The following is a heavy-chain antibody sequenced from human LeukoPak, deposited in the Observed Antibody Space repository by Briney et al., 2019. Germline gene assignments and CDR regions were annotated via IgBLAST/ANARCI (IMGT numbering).Heavy chain of an antibody. CDR1: GGTFSSYA. J-gene: IGHJ4*02. CDR3: ATYSAAGRTYYFDY. CDR2: ISPYNGNT. D-gene: IGHD6-13*01. V-gene: IGHV1-18*01. Sequence: GSVKVSCMASGGTFSSYAITWVRQAPGQGLEWMGWISPYNGNTNYAQKLQGRVTMTRDTSTSTAYMELRSLRSDDTAVYYCATYSAAGRTYYFDYWGQGALVTVSS.